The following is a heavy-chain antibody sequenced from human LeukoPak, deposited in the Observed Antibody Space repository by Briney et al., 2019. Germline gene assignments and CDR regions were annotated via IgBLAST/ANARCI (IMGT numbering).Heavy chain of an antibody. CDR3: ARTYGSGSSGRYYYGMDV. CDR2: IYYSGST. CDR1: GGSISSSYYY. Sequence: SETLSLTCTVSGGSISSSYYYWGWIRQPPGKGLEWIGSIYYSGSTYYNPSLKSRVTISVDTSKNQFSLKLSSVTAADTAVYYCARTYGSGSSGRYYYGMDVWGQGTTVTVSS. V-gene: IGHV4-39*07. D-gene: IGHD3-10*01. J-gene: IGHJ6*02.